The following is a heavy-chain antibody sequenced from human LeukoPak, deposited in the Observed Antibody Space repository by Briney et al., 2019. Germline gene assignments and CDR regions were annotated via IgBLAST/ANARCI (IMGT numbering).Heavy chain of an antibody. CDR1: GFTFSSYA. CDR3: ASGRITMIVVVTPPHY. V-gene: IGHV4-39*01. J-gene: IGHJ4*02. Sequence: GSLRLSCAASGFTFSSYAMSWVRQPPGKGLEWIGSIYYGGSTYYNPSLKSRVTISVDTSKNQFSLTLSSVTAADTAVFYCASGRITMIVVVTPPHYWGQGTLVTVSS. D-gene: IGHD3-22*01. CDR2: IYYGGST.